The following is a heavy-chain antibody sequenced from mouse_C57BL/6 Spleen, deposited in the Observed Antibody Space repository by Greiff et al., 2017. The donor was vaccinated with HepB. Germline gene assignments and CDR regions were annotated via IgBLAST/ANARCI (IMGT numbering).Heavy chain of an antibody. CDR3: ARYGDDYGSSYNFDY. CDR2: IRNKANGYTP. Sequence: EVHLVESGGGLVQPGGSLSLSCAASGFTFTDYYMSWVRQPPGKALEWLGCIRNKANGYTPEYSAPVKGRFTITRDNSQRILYLQMNALRAEDSATYYCARYGDDYGSSYNFDYWGQGTTLTVSS. V-gene: IGHV7-3*01. J-gene: IGHJ2*01. D-gene: IGHD1-1*01. CDR1: GFTFTDYY.